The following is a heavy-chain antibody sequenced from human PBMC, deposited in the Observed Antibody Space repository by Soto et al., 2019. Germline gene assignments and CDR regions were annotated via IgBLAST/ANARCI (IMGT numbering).Heavy chain of an antibody. CDR2: ISSSGSTI. J-gene: IGHJ4*02. CDR1: GFTFSSYE. V-gene: IGHV3-48*03. CDR3: ARAPSVGDRELDY. D-gene: IGHD3-16*01. Sequence: GGSLRLSCAASGFTFSSYEMNWVRQAPGKGLEWVSYISSSGSTIYYADSVKGRFTISRDNAKNSLYLQMNSLRAEDTAVYYCARAPSVGDRELDYWGQGTLVTVSS.